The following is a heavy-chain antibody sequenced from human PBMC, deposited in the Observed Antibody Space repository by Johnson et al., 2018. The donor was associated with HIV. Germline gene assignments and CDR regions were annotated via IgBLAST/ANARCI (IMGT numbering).Heavy chain of an antibody. CDR3: SKDGSAFYDILTRLDAFDI. D-gene: IGHD3-9*01. CDR2: IAYDGTNK. Sequence: QEQLVESGGGLVQPGRSLRLSCAASGFTFSSYAMHWVRQAPGKGLEWVALIAYDGTNKNLPDSVKGRFTISLDNSKNTLYPQMHSLGAEDQAVYYCSKDGSAFYDILTRLDAFDIWGQGTMVTVSS. J-gene: IGHJ3*02. V-gene: IGHV3-30-3*01. CDR1: GFTFSSYA.